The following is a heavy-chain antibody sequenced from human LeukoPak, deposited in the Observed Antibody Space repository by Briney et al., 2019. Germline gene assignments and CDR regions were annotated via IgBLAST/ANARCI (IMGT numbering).Heavy chain of an antibody. V-gene: IGHV4-31*03. CDR1: GGSISSGGYY. D-gene: IGHD3-10*01. CDR2: IYYSGST. CDR3: ARQTMVRGVPPFY. Sequence: SETLSLTCTVSGGSISSGGYYWSWIRQHPGKGLEWIGYIYYSGSTYYNPSLKSRVTISVDTSKNQFSLKLSSVTAADTAVYYCARQTMVRGVPPFYWGQGTLVTVPS. J-gene: IGHJ4*02.